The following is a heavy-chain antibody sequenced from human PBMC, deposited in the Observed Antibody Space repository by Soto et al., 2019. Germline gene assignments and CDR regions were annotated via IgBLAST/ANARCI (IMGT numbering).Heavy chain of an antibody. J-gene: IGHJ4*02. CDR1: GYTFTSYG. CDR3: AGESGNPGELSWIDY. V-gene: IGHV1-18*01. D-gene: IGHD3-10*01. Sequence: QVQLVQSGAEVKKPGASVKVSCKASGYTFTSYGISWVRQAPGQGLEWMGWISAYNGNTNYAQKVQGRVTMTTDTPTSTAYMELRSLRSDDTAVYYCAGESGNPGELSWIDYWGQGTLVTVSS. CDR2: ISAYNGNT.